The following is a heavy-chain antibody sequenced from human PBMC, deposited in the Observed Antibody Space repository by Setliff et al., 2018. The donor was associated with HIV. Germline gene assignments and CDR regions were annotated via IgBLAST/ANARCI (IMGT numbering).Heavy chain of an antibody. Sequence: KPSETLSLTCNVSGASISSGGFYWTWIRHYPGRGLEWIGYIYYSGTTYYNPSLKSRFTISRDTSQNHFSLELSSVTAADTAVYYCARTYYYASGSFYSQGYYFDYWGQGTLVTVSS. CDR1: GASISSGGFY. D-gene: IGHD3-10*01. CDR2: IYYSGTT. J-gene: IGHJ4*02. CDR3: ARTYYYASGSFYSQGYYFDY. V-gene: IGHV4-31*03.